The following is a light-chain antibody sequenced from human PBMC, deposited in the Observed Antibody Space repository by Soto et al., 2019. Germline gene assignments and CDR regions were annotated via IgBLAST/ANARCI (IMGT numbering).Light chain of an antibody. Sequence: EIVMTQSPATLSVSQGERATLSCRASQSVSSNLAWYQQKPGQAPRLLIYGASTRATGIPARFSGSGSGTEFTLTISSLQSEDFAVYYCQQYNNWLQTFGQGTKVDI. V-gene: IGKV3-15*01. CDR3: QQYNNWLQT. J-gene: IGKJ1*01. CDR2: GAS. CDR1: QSVSSN.